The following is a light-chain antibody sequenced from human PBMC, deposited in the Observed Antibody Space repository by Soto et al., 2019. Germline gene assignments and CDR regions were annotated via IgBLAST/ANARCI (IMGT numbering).Light chain of an antibody. Sequence: QAVVTQPPSASGTPGQRVTISCSGSSSNIGSNTVNWYQQLPGTAPKLLIYSSNQRPSGVPDRFSGSKSGTSASLAISGLQSDDEGDYYCAAWDDSLSGIWVFGGGTQLTVL. CDR2: SSN. V-gene: IGLV1-44*01. J-gene: IGLJ3*02. CDR3: AAWDDSLSGIWV. CDR1: SSNIGSNT.